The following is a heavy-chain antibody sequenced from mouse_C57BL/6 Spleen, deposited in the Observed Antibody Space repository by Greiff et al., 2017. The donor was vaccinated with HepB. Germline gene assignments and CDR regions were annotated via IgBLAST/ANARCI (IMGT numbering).Heavy chain of an antibody. V-gene: IGHV1-26*01. J-gene: IGHJ3*01. CDR2: INPNNGGT. Sequence: EVQLQQSGPELVKPGASVKISCKASGYTFTDYYMNWVKQSHGKSLEWIGDINPNNGGTSYNQKFKGKATLTVDKSSSTAYMELSSLTSEDSAVYYCARVYYDYDVWFAYWGQGTLVTVSA. CDR3: ARVYYDYDVWFAY. D-gene: IGHD2-4*01. CDR1: GYTFTDYY.